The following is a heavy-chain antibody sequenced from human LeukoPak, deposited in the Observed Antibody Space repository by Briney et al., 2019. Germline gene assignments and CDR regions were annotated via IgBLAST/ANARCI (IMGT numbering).Heavy chain of an antibody. CDR1: GYTFTGYY. CDR3: ARDSSSWYYYYYMDV. J-gene: IGHJ6*03. V-gene: IGHV1-8*02. Sequence: ASVKVSCKASGYTFTGYYMHWVRQAPGQGLEWMGWMNPNSGNTGYAQKFQGRVTMTRNTSISTAYMELSSLRSEDTAVYYCARDSSSWYYYYYMDVWGKGTTVTVSS. D-gene: IGHD6-13*01. CDR2: MNPNSGNT.